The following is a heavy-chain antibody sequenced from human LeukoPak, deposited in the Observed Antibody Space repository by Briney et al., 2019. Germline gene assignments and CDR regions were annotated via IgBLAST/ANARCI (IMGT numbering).Heavy chain of an antibody. CDR2: ISAYNGNT. D-gene: IGHD5-18*01. J-gene: IGHJ4*02. CDR1: GYTFTSYG. Sequence: ASVKVSCKASGYTFTSYGISWVRQAPGQGLEWVGWISAYNGNTNYAQKLQGRVTMTTDTSTSTAYMELRSLRSDGTAVYYCARTIRGYSYGSPVDYWGQGTLVTVSS. CDR3: ARTIRGYSYGSPVDY. V-gene: IGHV1-18*04.